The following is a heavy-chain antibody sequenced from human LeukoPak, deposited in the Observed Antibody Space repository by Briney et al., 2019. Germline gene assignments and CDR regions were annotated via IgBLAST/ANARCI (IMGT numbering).Heavy chain of an antibody. CDR2: IYTSGST. J-gene: IGHJ5*02. CDR1: GGSISSGSYY. D-gene: IGHD3-22*01. CDR3: AREDYYDNWFDP. V-gene: IGHV4-61*02. Sequence: SETLSLTCTVSGGSISSGSYYWSWIRQPAGKGLEWIGRIYTSGSTNYNPSLKSRVTISVDTSKNQFSLKLSSVTAADTAVYYCAREDYYDNWFDPWGQGTLVTVST.